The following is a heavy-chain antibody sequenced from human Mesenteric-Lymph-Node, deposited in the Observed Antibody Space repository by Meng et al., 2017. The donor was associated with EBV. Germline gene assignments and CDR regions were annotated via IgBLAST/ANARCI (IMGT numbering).Heavy chain of an antibody. CDR1: GGSFSGYS. D-gene: IGHD2-2*01. J-gene: IGHJ5*02. Sequence: QVQLQQWGAGLLKPSETLSLTCVIYGGSFSGYSWNWIRQAPGKGLEWIGKIHHSETTDYNPSLKDRVIISADTSKNQFSLKLTSVTAADTAVYYCARQGYCRTTTCSTWFDPWGQGTLVTVSS. CDR3: ARQGYCRTTTCSTWFDP. CDR2: IHHSETT. V-gene: IGHV4-34*01.